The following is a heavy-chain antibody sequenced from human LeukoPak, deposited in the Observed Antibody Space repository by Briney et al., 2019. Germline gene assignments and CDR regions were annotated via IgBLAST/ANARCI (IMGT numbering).Heavy chain of an antibody. CDR3: ARATYYDILTGYCSGVGY. D-gene: IGHD3-9*01. CDR1: GFTFSSYG. Sequence: GGSLRLSCAASGFTFSSYGMHWVRQAPGKGLEWVAVIWYDGSNKYYADSVKGRFTISRDNSKYTLYLQMNSLRAEDTAVYYCARATYYDILTGYCSGVGYWGQGTLVTVSS. J-gene: IGHJ4*02. CDR2: IWYDGSNK. V-gene: IGHV3-33*01.